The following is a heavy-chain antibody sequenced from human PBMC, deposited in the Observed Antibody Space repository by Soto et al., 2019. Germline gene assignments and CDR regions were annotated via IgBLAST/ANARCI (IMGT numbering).Heavy chain of an antibody. V-gene: IGHV3-30*18. J-gene: IGHJ4*02. CDR3: AKGYSVYYDFWSGPRRHNYFDY. CDR1: GFTFSSYG. CDR2: ISYDGSNK. Sequence: PGGSLRLSCAASGFTFSSYGMHWVRQAPGKGLEWVAVISYDGSNKYYADSVKGRFTTSRDNSKNTLYLQMNSLRAEDTAVYYCAKGYSVYYDFWSGPRRHNYFDYWGQGTLVTVSS. D-gene: IGHD3-3*01.